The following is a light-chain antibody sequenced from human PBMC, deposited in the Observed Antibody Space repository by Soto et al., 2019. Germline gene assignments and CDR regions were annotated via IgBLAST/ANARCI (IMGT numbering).Light chain of an antibody. CDR1: QSISSY. CDR2: KAS. Sequence: DIQMTQSPSTLSASVGDRVTIACRASQSISSYLAWYQQKPAKAPNLLIYKASNLASGVPLRFTGGGSGTDVTLTINSLQPDDSATYYCQQYNSYSYTFGQGTKLEIK. J-gene: IGKJ2*01. CDR3: QQYNSYSYT. V-gene: IGKV1-5*03.